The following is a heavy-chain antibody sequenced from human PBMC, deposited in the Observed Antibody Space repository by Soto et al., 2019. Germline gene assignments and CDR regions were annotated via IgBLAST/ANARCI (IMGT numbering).Heavy chain of an antibody. Sequence: QVQLQQWGAGLLKPSETLSLTCAVNGGSFSGYSWTWIRQAPGKGLDWIGEINYTGTTNYSPSLKSRVTVSVDTSKNQFSLELRSVSAADTAVYYCAREGGSGWYYYDYWGHGTLVTVSS. CDR2: INYTGTT. J-gene: IGHJ4*01. V-gene: IGHV4-34*02. D-gene: IGHD6-19*01. CDR1: GGSFSGYS. CDR3: AREGGSGWYYYDY.